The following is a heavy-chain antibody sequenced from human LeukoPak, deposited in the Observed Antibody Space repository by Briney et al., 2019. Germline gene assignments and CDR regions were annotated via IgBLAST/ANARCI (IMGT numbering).Heavy chain of an antibody. Sequence: PSETLSLTCTVSGVSISTSTYYWAWIRQPPGKGLEWIGSMFYRGSTYYNPSLKSRVTMSVDTSKNQFSLMLSSVTAADTAAYYCASRLQTSWVMDVWGQGTTVTVSS. V-gene: IGHV4-39*07. J-gene: IGHJ6*02. CDR3: ASRLQTSWVMDV. CDR2: MFYRGST. D-gene: IGHD1-26*01. CDR1: GVSISTSTYY.